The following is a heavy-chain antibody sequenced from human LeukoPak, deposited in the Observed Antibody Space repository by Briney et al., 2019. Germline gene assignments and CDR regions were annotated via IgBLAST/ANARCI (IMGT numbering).Heavy chain of an antibody. V-gene: IGHV3-48*01. CDR2: ISSSSGTI. CDR1: GFTFSSYG. D-gene: IGHD4-17*01. Sequence: GGSLRLSCAASGFTFSSYGMHWVRQAPGKGLEWVSYISSSSGTIYYADSVRGRFTISRDNANNSLFLQMNSLRVEDTAVYYCAREDGEGAFDIWGQGTMVTVSS. CDR3: AREDGEGAFDI. J-gene: IGHJ3*02.